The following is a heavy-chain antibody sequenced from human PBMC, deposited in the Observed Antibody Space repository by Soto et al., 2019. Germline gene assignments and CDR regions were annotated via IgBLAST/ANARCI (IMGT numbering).Heavy chain of an antibody. CDR3: ATESDIAPRGSSSWRAACAI. D-gene: IGHD6-13*01. CDR2: FDPEDGET. CDR1: GYTLTELS. Sequence: ASVKVSCKVSGYTLTELSMHWVRQAPGKGLEWMGGFDPEDGETIYAQKFQGRVTMTEDTSTDTAYMELSSLRSEDTAVYYCATESDIAPRGSSSWRAACAIWGPGTIFTV. J-gene: IGHJ3*02. V-gene: IGHV1-24*01.